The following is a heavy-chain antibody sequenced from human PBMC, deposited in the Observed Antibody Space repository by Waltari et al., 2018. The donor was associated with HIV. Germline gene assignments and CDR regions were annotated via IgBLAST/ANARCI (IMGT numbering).Heavy chain of an antibody. CDR1: GFTFSSFW. Sequence: EVQLVESGGGLVQPGGSLRLSCAASGFTFSSFWMSWVRQAPGKGLEWLANIKQDGSEQYYVDSVKGRFTISRDNAKNSLYLQTNSLRAEDTAVYYCARGHGTFDYWGQGTLVTVSS. J-gene: IGHJ4*02. CDR3: ARGHGTFDY. CDR2: IKQDGSEQ. D-gene: IGHD1-1*01. V-gene: IGHV3-7*01.